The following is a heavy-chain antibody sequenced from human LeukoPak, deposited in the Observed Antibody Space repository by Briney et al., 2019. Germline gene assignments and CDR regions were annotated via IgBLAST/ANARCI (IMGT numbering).Heavy chain of an antibody. CDR1: GYTFTSYG. J-gene: IGHJ6*02. Sequence: VASVTVSCTASGYTFTSYGISWVRRAPGQGLEWMGWISAYNGNTNYAQKLQGRVTMTTDTSTSTAYMELRSLRSDDTAVYYCARVAIVGATSLYYYGMDVWGQGTTVTVSS. CDR3: ARVAIVGATSLYYYGMDV. CDR2: ISAYNGNT. D-gene: IGHD1-26*01. V-gene: IGHV1-18*01.